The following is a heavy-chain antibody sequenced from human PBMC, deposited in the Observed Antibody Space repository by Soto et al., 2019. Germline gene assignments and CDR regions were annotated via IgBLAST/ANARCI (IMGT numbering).Heavy chain of an antibody. CDR1: GGSISSSSYY. CDR3: AREGITGTTGGHAFDI. V-gene: IGHV4-39*07. CDR2: IYYSGST. J-gene: IGHJ3*02. D-gene: IGHD1-7*01. Sequence: PSETLSLTCTVSGGSISSSSYYWGWIRQPPGKGLEWIGSIYYSGSTYYNPSLKSRVTISVDTSKNQFSLKLSSVTAADTAVYYCAREGITGTTGGHAFDIWGQGTMVTVSS.